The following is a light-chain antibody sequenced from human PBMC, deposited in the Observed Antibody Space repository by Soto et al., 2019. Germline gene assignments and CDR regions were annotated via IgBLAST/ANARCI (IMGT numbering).Light chain of an antibody. V-gene: IGKV3-20*01. CDR2: ATS. CDR3: QQYGSSWT. Sequence: EIVLTQSPGTVSLSPGESATLSCRASQSISRSDLAWYQHRPGQSPRLLIYATSSRATGIPDRFTGGGAGTGFTLTISRLEPEDFAVYYCQQYGSSWTFGQGTKVDIK. CDR1: QSISRSD. J-gene: IGKJ1*01.